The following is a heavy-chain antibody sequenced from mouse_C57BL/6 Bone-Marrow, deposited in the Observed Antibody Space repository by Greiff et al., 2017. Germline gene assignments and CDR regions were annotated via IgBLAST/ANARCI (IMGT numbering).Heavy chain of an antibody. V-gene: IGHV1-81*01. CDR2: IYPRSGNT. CDR1: GYTFTSYG. Sequence: QVQLQQSGAELARPGASVKLSCKASGYTFTSYGISWVKQRTGQGLEWIGEIYPRSGNTYYNEKFKGKATLTADKSSSTAYMELRSLTSEDSAVXFCARKEGLYYFDYWGQGTTLTVSS. D-gene: IGHD3-3*01. J-gene: IGHJ2*01. CDR3: ARKEGLYYFDY.